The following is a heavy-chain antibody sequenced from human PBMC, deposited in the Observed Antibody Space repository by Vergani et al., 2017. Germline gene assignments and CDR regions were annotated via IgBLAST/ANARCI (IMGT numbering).Heavy chain of an antibody. Sequence: EVQLEESGGGLVLPGRSLRLSCVASGFTSAGNAMHWVRQAPGKGLEWVSGICWNSNSIGYADSVKGRFTISRDNAKNSLYLQMNSLRAEDTALYYCAKDLGTSSGGGWFDPWGQGTLVTVSS. J-gene: IGHJ5*02. D-gene: IGHD6-6*01. V-gene: IGHV3-9*02. CDR1: GFTSAGNA. CDR2: ICWNSNSI. CDR3: AKDLGTSSGGGWFDP.